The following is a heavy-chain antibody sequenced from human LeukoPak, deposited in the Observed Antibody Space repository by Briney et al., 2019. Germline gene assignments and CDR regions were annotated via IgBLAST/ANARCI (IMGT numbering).Heavy chain of an antibody. D-gene: IGHD6-19*01. CDR2: IYSGGST. J-gene: IGHJ4*02. Sequence: GGSLRLSCAASGFTFSDYYMSWVRQAPGKGLEWVSVIYSGGSTYYADSVKGRFTISRDNSKNTLYLQMNSLTSEDTAVYYCARGPGSSGHDYWGQGTLVTVSP. V-gene: IGHV3-66*02. CDR3: ARGPGSSGHDY. CDR1: GFTFSDYY.